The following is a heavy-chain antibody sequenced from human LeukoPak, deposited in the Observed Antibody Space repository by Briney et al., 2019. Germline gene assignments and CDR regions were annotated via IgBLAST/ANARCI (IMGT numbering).Heavy chain of an antibody. J-gene: IGHJ3*02. Sequence: SETLSLTCTVSGGSISSYYWSWIRQPPGKGLEWIGYIYYSGSTNYNPSLKSRVTISVDTSKNQFSLKLSSVTAADTAVYYCARDQASYCSGGSCSPGDAFDIWGQGTMVNVSS. CDR2: IYYSGST. CDR1: GGSISSYY. CDR3: ARDQASYCSGGSCSPGDAFDI. V-gene: IGHV4-59*01. D-gene: IGHD2-15*01.